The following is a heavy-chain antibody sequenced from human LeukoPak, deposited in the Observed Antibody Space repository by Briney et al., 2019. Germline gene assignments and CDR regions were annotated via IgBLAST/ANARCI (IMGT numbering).Heavy chain of an antibody. J-gene: IGHJ3*02. V-gene: IGHV5-51*01. CDR1: GYSFTSYW. CDR2: IYPGDSDT. D-gene: IGHD6-19*01. Sequence: GESLKISCKGSGYSFTSYWIGWVRQMPGKGLEWMGIIYPGDSDTRYSPSFQGQVTISADKSISTAYLQWSSLKASDTAMYYCARRIAVAAARGAIDIWGQGTMVTVSS. CDR3: ARRIAVAAARGAIDI.